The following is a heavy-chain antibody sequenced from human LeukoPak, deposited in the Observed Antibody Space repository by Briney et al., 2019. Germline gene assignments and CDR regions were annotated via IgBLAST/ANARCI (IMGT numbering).Heavy chain of an antibody. CDR1: GVSISSYY. Sequence: SETLSLTCTVSGVSISSYYWSWIRQPPGKGLEWIGYIYYSGSTNYNPSLKSRVTISVDTSKNQFSLKLSSVTAADTAVYYCARERQYSYGPNWFDPWGQGTLVTVSS. J-gene: IGHJ5*02. D-gene: IGHD5-18*01. CDR3: ARERQYSYGPNWFDP. CDR2: IYYSGST. V-gene: IGHV4-59*12.